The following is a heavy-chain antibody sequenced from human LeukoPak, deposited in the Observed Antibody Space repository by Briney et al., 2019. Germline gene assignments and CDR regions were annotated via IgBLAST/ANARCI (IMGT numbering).Heavy chain of an antibody. Sequence: GGSLRLSCVASGIPFSHAWMSWVRQAPGQGLEWVGRIKSKSDGETADYAAPVKGRFTISRDDSENTVYLQMNSLKPEDTAVYFCTTDFAAFGETMSDYGGQGTLVTVSS. CDR2: IKSKSDGETA. D-gene: IGHD3-10*01. J-gene: IGHJ4*02. V-gene: IGHV3-15*01. CDR3: TTDFAAFGETMSDY. CDR1: GIPFSHAW.